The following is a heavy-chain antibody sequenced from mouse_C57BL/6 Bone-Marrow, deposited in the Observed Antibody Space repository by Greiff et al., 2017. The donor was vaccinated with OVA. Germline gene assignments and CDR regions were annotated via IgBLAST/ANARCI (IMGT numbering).Heavy chain of an antibody. CDR1: GYTFTDYN. V-gene: IGHV1-22*01. J-gene: IGHJ2*01. D-gene: IGHD5-5*01. CDR3: ARSYLDFDY. Sequence: EVQVVESGPELVKPGASVKMSCKASGYTFTDYNMHWVKQSHGKSLEWIGYINPNNGGTSYNQKFKGKATLTVNKSSSTAYMELRSLTSEDSAVYYCARSYLDFDYWGQGTTLTVSS. CDR2: INPNNGGT.